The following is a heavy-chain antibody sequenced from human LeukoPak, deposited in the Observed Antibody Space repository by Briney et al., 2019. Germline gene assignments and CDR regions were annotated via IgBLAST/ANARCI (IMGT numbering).Heavy chain of an antibody. Sequence: GGSLRLSCAASGFTFSNAWMSWVRQAPRKGLEWVGHIKSKTDGGTTDYAAPVKGRFAISRDDSKNTLCLQMNSLKTEDTAVYYCTTALRRYATGDYWGQGTLVTVSS. CDR3: TTALRRYATGDY. D-gene: IGHD3-3*01. J-gene: IGHJ4*02. CDR1: GFTFSNAW. CDR2: IKSKTDGGTT. V-gene: IGHV3-15*01.